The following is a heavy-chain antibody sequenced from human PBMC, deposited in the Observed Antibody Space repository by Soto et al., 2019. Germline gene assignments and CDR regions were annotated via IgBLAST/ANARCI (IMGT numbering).Heavy chain of an antibody. J-gene: IGHJ6*02. Sequence: QVQLVESGGGVVQPGRSLRLSCAASGFTFSSYGMHWVRQAPGKGLEWVAVIWYDGSNKYYADSVKGRFTISRDNSKNTLYLQMTNLRAEDTAVSYCARGKLEWHLDYYYYGMDVWGQGTTVTVSS. V-gene: IGHV3-33*01. D-gene: IGHD3-3*01. CDR1: GFTFSSYG. CDR2: IWYDGSNK. CDR3: ARGKLEWHLDYYYYGMDV.